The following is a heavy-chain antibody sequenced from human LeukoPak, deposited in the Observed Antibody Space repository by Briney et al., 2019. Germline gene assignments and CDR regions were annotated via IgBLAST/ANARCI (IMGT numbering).Heavy chain of an antibody. V-gene: IGHV4-59*08. D-gene: IGHD1-26*01. CDR3: AGEPSGSYSWAFDY. Sequence: SETLSLTCTVSGGFMSPYYWSWMRQPPGRGLEWIGHISFSGSTDYYPSLKSRVTISIDTSRNQFSLKLNSVTAADTAVYYCAGEPSGSYSWAFDYWGQGTLVTVSS. J-gene: IGHJ4*02. CDR1: GGFMSPYY. CDR2: ISFSGST.